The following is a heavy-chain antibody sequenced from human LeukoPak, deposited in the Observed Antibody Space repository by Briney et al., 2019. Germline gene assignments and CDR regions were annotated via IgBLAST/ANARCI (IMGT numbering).Heavy chain of an antibody. CDR3: ARELVPPGRTVAAPFDY. V-gene: IGHV4-4*08. D-gene: IGHD6-19*01. J-gene: IGHJ4*02. Sequence: WETLSLTCSVSGGSITNYYWSWIRQSPGKALECVGFIYNTGRTNYNPSLQSRVTMSIDTSKNQFSLKLSSVTAADTAVYYCARELVPPGRTVAAPFDYWGQGTLVTVSS. CDR1: GGSITNYY. CDR2: IYNTGRT.